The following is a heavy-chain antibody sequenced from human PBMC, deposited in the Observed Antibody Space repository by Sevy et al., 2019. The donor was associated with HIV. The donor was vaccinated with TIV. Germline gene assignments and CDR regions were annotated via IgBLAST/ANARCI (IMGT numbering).Heavy chain of an antibody. Sequence: GGSLRLSCAASGFTFSSYAMSWVRQAPGKGLEWVSAISGGGGSTYYADSVKGRFTISRDNSKNTLYLQMNSLRAEDTAVYYFAKWGLDCSGGSCYSSAYYYMDVWGKGTTVTVSS. CDR3: AKWGLDCSGGSCYSSAYYYMDV. J-gene: IGHJ6*03. CDR1: GFTFSSYA. CDR2: ISGGGGST. D-gene: IGHD2-15*01. V-gene: IGHV3-23*01.